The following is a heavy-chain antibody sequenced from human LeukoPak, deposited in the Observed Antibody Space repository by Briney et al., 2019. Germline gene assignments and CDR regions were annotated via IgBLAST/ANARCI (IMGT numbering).Heavy chain of an antibody. J-gene: IGHJ4*02. CDR2: IKSKTDGGTT. Sequence: PGGSLRLSCAASGFTVSRNYMSWVRQAPGKGLEWVSRIKSKTDGGTTDYAAPVKGRFTISRDDSKNTLYLQMNSLKTEDTAVYYCTTAHPGYWGQGTLVTVSS. CDR1: GFTVSRNY. V-gene: IGHV3-15*01. CDR3: TTAHPGY.